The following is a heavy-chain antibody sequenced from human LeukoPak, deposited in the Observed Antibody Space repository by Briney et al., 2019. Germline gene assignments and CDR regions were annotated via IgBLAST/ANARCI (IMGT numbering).Heavy chain of an antibody. CDR2: ISGSGGST. Sequence: PGGSLRLSCAASGFTFSSYEMNWVRQAPGKGLEWVSAISGSGGSTYYADSVKGRFTISRDNSKNTLYLQMNSLRAEDTAVYYCAKIGGFEGATIQYYFDYCGQGTLVTVSS. CDR1: GFTFSSYE. J-gene: IGHJ4*02. D-gene: IGHD5-12*01. V-gene: IGHV3-23*01. CDR3: AKIGGFEGATIQYYFDY.